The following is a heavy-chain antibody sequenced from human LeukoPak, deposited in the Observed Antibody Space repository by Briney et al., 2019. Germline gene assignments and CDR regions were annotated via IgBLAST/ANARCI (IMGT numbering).Heavy chain of an antibody. CDR1: GYTFTSYG. D-gene: IGHD6-13*01. CDR3: ARGLYSSSWPFYYYYYYMDV. J-gene: IGHJ6*03. V-gene: IGHV1-18*01. CDR2: ISAYNGNT. Sequence: ASVKVSCKASGYTFTSYGISWVRQAPGQGLEWMGWISAYNGNTNYAQKLQGRVTMTTDTSTSTDYMELRSLRSDDTAVYYCARGLYSSSWPFYYYYYYMDVWGKGTTVTVSS.